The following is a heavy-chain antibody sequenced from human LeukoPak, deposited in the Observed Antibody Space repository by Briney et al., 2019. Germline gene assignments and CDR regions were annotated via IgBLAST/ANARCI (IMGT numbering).Heavy chain of an antibody. D-gene: IGHD3-10*01. CDR3: ARDPNYYGSGSYYSPFWFDP. CDR2: IIPIFGTA. Sequence: SVKVSCKASGGTFSSYAISWVRQAPGQGLEWMGGIIPIFGTANYAQKFQGRVTITADESTSTACMELSSLRSEDTAVYYCARDPNYYGSGSYYSPFWFDPWGQGTLVTVSS. V-gene: IGHV1-69*13. CDR1: GGTFSSYA. J-gene: IGHJ5*02.